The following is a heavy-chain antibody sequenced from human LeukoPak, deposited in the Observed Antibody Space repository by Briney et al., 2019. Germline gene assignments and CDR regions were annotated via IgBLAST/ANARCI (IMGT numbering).Heavy chain of an antibody. CDR2: IYYSGST. D-gene: IGHD1-26*01. CDR1: GGSITRGSYY. Sequence: PSETLSLTCTVSGGSITRGSYYWSWIRQHPGKGLEWIRYIYYSGSTYYNPSLKSPVTISVDTSKNQFSLKLSSVTAADTAVYYCARGAVGRTPPTDNSGSYYVEGLVLTLWGQGTLVTVSS. CDR3: ARGAVGRTPPTDNSGSYYVEGLVLTL. V-gene: IGHV4-31*01. J-gene: IGHJ4*02.